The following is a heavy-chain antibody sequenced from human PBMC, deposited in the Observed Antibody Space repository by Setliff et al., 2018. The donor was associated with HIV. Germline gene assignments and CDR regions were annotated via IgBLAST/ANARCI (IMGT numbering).Heavy chain of an antibody. CDR2: ISWDGGSS. Sequence: GESLKISCAASGFTFDDYAMHWVRQAPGKGLEWVSFISWDGGSSDYADSVKGRFTISRDNSKSSLFLQMDSLRAEDTAFYYCAALGYNSTWNYWGQGTLVTVSS. V-gene: IGHV3-43D*03. CDR3: AALGYNSTWNY. J-gene: IGHJ4*02. CDR1: GFTFDDYA. D-gene: IGHD6-13*01.